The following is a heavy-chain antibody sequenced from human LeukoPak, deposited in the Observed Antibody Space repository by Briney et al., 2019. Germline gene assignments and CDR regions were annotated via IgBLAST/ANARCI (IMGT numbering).Heavy chain of an antibody. CDR1: GYTFTGYY. CDR2: INPNSGGT. Sequence: ASVKVSCKASGYTFTGYYMHWVRQAPGQGLEWMGWINPNSGGTNYAQKFQGRVTMTRDTSISTAYMELSRLRSDDTAVYCCAREGWEPIRAAFDIWGQGTMVTVSS. J-gene: IGHJ3*02. V-gene: IGHV1-2*02. D-gene: IGHD1-26*01. CDR3: AREGWEPIRAAFDI.